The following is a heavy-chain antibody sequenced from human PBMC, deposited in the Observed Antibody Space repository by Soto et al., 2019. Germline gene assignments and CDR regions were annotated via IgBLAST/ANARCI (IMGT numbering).Heavy chain of an antibody. CDR1: GGTFSSYA. V-gene: IGHV1-69*01. CDR2: IVPIFGTA. CDR3: AGVSGLAARYDY. D-gene: IGHD6-6*01. J-gene: IGHJ4*02. Sequence: QVPLVQSGPEVKKPGSSVKVSCKASGGTFSSYAISWVRQAPGQGLEWMGGIVPIFGTANYAQKFQGRVTITADESTSTAYMELSSLRSEDTAVYYCAGVSGLAARYDYWGQGTLVTVSS.